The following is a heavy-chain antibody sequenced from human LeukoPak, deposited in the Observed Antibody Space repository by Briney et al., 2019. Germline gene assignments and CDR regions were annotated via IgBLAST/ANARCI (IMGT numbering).Heavy chain of an antibody. CDR1: GGSISSADYY. CDR2: GYYSGRT. J-gene: IGHJ4*02. CDR3: ARDVRRRGASNYFDN. Sequence: SETLSPTCTVSGGSISSADYYWSWIRQPPGKGLEWIGYGYYSGRTYYNPSLKSRLTISLDTSKNHFSLNLSSVTAADTAVYFCARDVRRRGASNYFDNWGQGTLVTVSS. D-gene: IGHD2-2*01. V-gene: IGHV4-30-4*08.